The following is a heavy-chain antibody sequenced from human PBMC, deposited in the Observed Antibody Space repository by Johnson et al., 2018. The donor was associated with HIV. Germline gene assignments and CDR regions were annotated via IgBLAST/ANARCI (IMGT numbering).Heavy chain of an antibody. D-gene: IGHD3/OR15-3a*01. J-gene: IGHJ3*02. CDR3: ARDGGGLDHDAFDI. CDR2: IGTAGDT. Sequence: VQLVESGGGVVQPGRSLRLSCAASRFTFRSYAMHWVRQAPGKGLEWVSAIGTAGDTYYPGSVKGRFTISRDNAKNSLYLQMNSLRAEDTAVYYCARDGGGLDHDAFDIWGQGTMVTVSS. CDR1: RFTFRSYA. V-gene: IGHV3-13*01.